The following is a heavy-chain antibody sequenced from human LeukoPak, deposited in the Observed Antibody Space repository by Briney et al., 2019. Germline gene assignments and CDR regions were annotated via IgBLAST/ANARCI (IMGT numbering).Heavy chain of an antibody. CDR2: IYYSGST. CDR3: AREYSIGYYPD. D-gene: IGHD3-22*01. V-gene: IGHV4-31*03. CDR1: GGSISSGGYY. J-gene: IGHJ4*02. Sequence: SQTLSLTCTVSGGSISSGGYYWSWIRQHPGKGLAWIGYIYYSGSTYYNPSLKSRVTISVDTSKNQFSLKLSSVTAADTAVYYCAREYSIGYYPDWGQGTLVTVSS.